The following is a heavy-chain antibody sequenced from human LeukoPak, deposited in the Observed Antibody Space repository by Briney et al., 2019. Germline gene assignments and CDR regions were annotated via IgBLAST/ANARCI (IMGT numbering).Heavy chain of an antibody. CDR1: GFTASTNH. CDR3: ARAVSSGYDPFDY. J-gene: IGHJ4*02. V-gene: IGHV3-53*01. Sequence: PGGSLRLSCAASGFTASTNHLSWVRQAPGKGLEWVSVIYSGGTTYYADSVKGRFTISRDNSKNTLYLQMNSLRAEDTAVYYCARAVSSGYDPFDYWGQGTLVTVSS. D-gene: IGHD3-22*01. CDR2: IYSGGTT.